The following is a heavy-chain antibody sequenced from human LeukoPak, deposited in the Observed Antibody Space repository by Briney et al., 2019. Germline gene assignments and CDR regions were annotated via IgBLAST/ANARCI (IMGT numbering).Heavy chain of an antibody. Sequence: GGSLRLSCAASGFTFSSYEMNWVRQAPGKGLEWVSYISNSGTAIYYADSVKGRFTISRDNSKNTLYLQMNSLRAEDTAVYYCAKVGPGGEDAFDIWGQGTMVTVSS. J-gene: IGHJ3*02. CDR2: ISNSGTAI. CDR3: AKVGPGGEDAFDI. V-gene: IGHV3-48*03. CDR1: GFTFSSYE. D-gene: IGHD4-23*01.